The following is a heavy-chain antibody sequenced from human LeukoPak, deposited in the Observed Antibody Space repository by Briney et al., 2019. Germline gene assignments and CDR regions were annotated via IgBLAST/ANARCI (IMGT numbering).Heavy chain of an antibody. D-gene: IGHD3-16*02. V-gene: IGHV3-30-3*01. J-gene: IGHJ4*02. CDR1: GFTLSSYA. CDR2: ISYDGSNK. Sequence: GGSLRLSCAASGFTLSSYAMHWVRQAPGKGLEWVAVISYDGSNKYYADSVKGRFTISRDNAKNSLYLQMNSLRAEDTAVYYCARTYYDYVWGSYRYLHYFDYWGQGTLVTVSS. CDR3: ARTYYDYVWGSYRYLHYFDY.